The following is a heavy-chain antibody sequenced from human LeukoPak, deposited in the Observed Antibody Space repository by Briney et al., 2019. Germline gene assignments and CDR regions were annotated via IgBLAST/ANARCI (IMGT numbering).Heavy chain of an antibody. CDR3: AGGLDAFDI. CDR2: ISYDGSNK. V-gene: IGHV3-30-3*01. J-gene: IGHJ3*02. D-gene: IGHD3-16*01. CDR1: GFTFSIYA. Sequence: PGRSLRLSCAASGFTFSIYAMHWVRQAPGKGLEWVAVISYDGSNKYYADSVKGRFSISRDNSKNTLYLQMNSLRAGDTAVYYCAGGLDAFDIWGQGTMVTVSS.